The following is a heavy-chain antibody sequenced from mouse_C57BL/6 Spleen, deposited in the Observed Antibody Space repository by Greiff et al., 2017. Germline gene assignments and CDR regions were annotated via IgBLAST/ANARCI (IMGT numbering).Heavy chain of an antibody. Sequence: EVKVVESGGGLVKPGGSLKLSCAASGFTFSDSGMHWVRQAPEKGLEWFAYISSGSSTFYYADTVKGRFTISRDNAKNTLFLQMTSLRSEDTAMYYCARTGRPYYFDYWGQGTTLTVSS. D-gene: IGHD4-1*01. CDR2: ISSGSSTF. V-gene: IGHV5-17*01. CDR1: GFTFSDSG. CDR3: ARTGRPYYFDY. J-gene: IGHJ2*01.